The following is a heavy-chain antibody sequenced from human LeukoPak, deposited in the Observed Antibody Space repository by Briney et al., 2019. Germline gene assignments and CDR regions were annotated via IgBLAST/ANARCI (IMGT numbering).Heavy chain of an antibody. V-gene: IGHV1-2*02. CDR1: GYTFTAHY. D-gene: IGHD4-17*01. Sequence: APVKASCKASGYTFTAHYLHWVRQAPGQGLEWMAWINHNSGGTKYAEKFQGRVTVTRDTSTSTAYMELSRLRSDDTAVYYCARGTDYGDYGGTWFYYYYMDVWGEGTTVTVSS. CDR3: ARGTDYGDYGGTWFYYYYMDV. CDR2: INHNSGGT. J-gene: IGHJ6*03.